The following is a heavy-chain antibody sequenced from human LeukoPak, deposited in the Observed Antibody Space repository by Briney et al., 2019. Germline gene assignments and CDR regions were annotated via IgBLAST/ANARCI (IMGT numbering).Heavy chain of an antibody. CDR3: ARGGDILTGPFGY. D-gene: IGHD3-9*01. CDR1: GFTFSGYY. V-gene: IGHV3-11*01. J-gene: IGHJ4*02. CDR2: ITSGGSTT. Sequence: GGSLRLSCAASGFTFSGYYMNWIRQAPGKGLEWVSYITSGGSTTYYADSVNGRFTISRDNARNSLYLQMNSLRAEDTAVYYCARGGDILTGPFGYWGRGTLVTVSS.